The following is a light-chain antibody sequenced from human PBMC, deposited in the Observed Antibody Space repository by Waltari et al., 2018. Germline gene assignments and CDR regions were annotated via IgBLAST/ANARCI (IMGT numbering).Light chain of an antibody. CDR3: QSSDINHHGV. V-gene: IGLV6-57*03. CDR1: SGSIVSNY. Sequence: NFVLTQPHSVSESPGKTVTIPCTRSSGSIVSNYVQWSQQRPGSAPTTVIYQDTQRLSGVPDRFSGSVDRSSNSASLTISGLQTEDTADYYCQSSDINHHGVFGGGTKLTVL. J-gene: IGLJ3*02. CDR2: QDT.